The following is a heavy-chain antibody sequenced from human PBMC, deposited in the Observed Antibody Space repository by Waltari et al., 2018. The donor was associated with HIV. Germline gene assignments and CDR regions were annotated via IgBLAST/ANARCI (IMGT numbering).Heavy chain of an antibody. CDR2: ISSSSGHM. J-gene: IGHJ6*02. CDR1: GFTFSSYC. D-gene: IGHD6-19*01. V-gene: IGHV3-21*01. Sequence: EVQLVASGGGLVKPGGSLRLSCAGSGFTFSSYCLNWVRQAPGKGLGWVAYISSSSGHMKYADSVKGRFTISRDNAKNSLYLQINSLRAEDTAVYYCASRSSGRVAYGLDVWGQGTTVIVSS. CDR3: ASRSSGRVAYGLDV.